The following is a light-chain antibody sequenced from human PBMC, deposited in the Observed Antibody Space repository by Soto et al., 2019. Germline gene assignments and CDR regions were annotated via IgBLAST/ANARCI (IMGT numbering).Light chain of an antibody. CDR2: KAS. CDR3: QQYNSHWT. Sequence: DIQMTQSPSTLSASVGDTVTITCRASQTISSWLAWYQQKPGKAPKLLIYKASTLKSGVPSRFSGSGSGTEFILTISSLQPDDFATYYCQQYNSHWTFGQGTKVDIK. V-gene: IGKV1-5*03. CDR1: QTISSW. J-gene: IGKJ1*01.